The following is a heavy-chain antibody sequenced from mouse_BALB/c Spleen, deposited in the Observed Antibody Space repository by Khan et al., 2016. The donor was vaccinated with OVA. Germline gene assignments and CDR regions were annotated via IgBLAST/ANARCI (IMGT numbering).Heavy chain of an antibody. CDR1: GFSLTSHG. J-gene: IGHJ2*01. CDR3: ARNREPDYFDY. Sequence: QVELKESGPGLVAPSQSLSITCTVSGFSLTSHGVHWVRQPPGKGLEWLGVIWAGGSTNYNSALMSRLSISKDSSKSQVFLKMNSLQTDDTAMYYCARNREPDYFDYWGQGTTLTVSS. V-gene: IGHV2-9*02. CDR2: IWAGGST.